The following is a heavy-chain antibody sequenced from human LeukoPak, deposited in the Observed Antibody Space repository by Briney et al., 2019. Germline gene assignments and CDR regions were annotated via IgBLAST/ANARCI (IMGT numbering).Heavy chain of an antibody. J-gene: IGHJ3*02. D-gene: IGHD3-22*01. CDR2: MNPNSGNT. CDR3: ARAGGYYDSSGYPHDAFDI. Sequence: ASVKVSCKASGYTFTSHDINWVRQATGQGLEWMGWMNPNSGNTGYAQKFQGRVTMTRNTSISTAYMELSSLRSEDTAVYYCARAGGYYDSSGYPHDAFDIWGQGTMVTVSS. V-gene: IGHV1-8*01. CDR1: GYTFTSHD.